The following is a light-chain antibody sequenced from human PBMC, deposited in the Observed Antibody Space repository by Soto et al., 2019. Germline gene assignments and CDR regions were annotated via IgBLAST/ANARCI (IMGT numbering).Light chain of an antibody. CDR1: SSNIGNNY. CDR2: DIN. V-gene: IGLV1-51*01. CDR3: GTWHRSLTHVI. Sequence: QSVLTQPPSVSAAPGQKVTISCSRSSSNIGNNYLSWYQQVPGTAPKLLIYDINKRPSGIPDRFSGSKSGTSATLVITGLQTGDEADYYCGTWHRSLTHVIFGGGTKVTVL. J-gene: IGLJ2*01.